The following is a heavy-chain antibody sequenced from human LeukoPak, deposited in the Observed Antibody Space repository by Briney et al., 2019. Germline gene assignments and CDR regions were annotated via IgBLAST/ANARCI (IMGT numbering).Heavy chain of an antibody. CDR1: GGSVSSGGHY. V-gene: IGHV4-30-2*01. Sequence: LVKPSETLSLTCTVSGGSVSSGGHYWSWIRQPPGKGLEWIGYIYHSGSTYYNPSLKSRVTISVDRSKNQFSLKLSSVTAADTAVYYCARNYDSSGYYYFDYWGQGTLVTVSS. CDR3: ARNYDSSGYYYFDY. CDR2: IYHSGST. D-gene: IGHD3-22*01. J-gene: IGHJ4*02.